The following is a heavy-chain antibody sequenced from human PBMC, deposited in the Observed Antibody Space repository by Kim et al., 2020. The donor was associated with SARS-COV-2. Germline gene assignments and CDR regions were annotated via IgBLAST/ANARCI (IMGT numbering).Heavy chain of an antibody. CDR1: GFTFSSYG. CDR3: ARDGTNFFPVVPAAIYFEDHYYYYYGMDV. CDR2: IWYDGSNK. Sequence: GGSLRLSCAASGFTFSSYGMHWVRQAPGKGLEWVAVIWYDGSNKYYADSVKGRFTISRDNSKNTLYLQMNSLRAEDTAVYYCARDGTNFFPVVPAAIYFEDHYYYYYGMDVWGQGTTVTVSS. D-gene: IGHD2-2*02. J-gene: IGHJ6*02. V-gene: IGHV3-33*01.